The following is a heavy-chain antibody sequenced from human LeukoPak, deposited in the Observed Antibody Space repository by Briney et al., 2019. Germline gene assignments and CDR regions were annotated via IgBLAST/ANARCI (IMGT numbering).Heavy chain of an antibody. V-gene: IGHV3-7*01. CDR3: VRDVDI. CDR2: INRDGSEK. D-gene: IGHD5-24*01. Sequence: GGSLRLSCAASGFTFSSYAMHWFRQGPGKGLQWVASINRDGSEKHPVDSVKGRFTISRDNAKNSVYLQMNGLTVEDTAVYYCVRDVDIWGQGTLVTVSS. CDR1: GFTFSSYA. J-gene: IGHJ4*02.